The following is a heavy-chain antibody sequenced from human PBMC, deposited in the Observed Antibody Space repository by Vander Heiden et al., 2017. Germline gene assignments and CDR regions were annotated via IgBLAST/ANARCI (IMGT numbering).Heavy chain of an antibody. CDR1: GFTLDDSA. J-gene: IGHJ4*02. V-gene: IGHV3-9*01. CDR3: AKGMAGTETYYFDS. CDR2: ISWNSGSI. Sequence: EVQLVESGGDLVQPGWSLRLSCAASGFTLDDSAMHWVRQAPGKGLEWVSGISWNSGSIVYADSVKGRFTISRDNAKNSLFLQMNSLRVEDTGLYFCAKGMAGTETYYFDSWGQGTLVTVSS. D-gene: IGHD6-19*01.